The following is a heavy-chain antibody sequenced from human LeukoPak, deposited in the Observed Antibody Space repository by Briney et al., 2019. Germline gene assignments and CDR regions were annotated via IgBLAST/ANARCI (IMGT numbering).Heavy chain of an antibody. CDR3: AKEYYYDSSGYFGPGY. V-gene: IGHV3-23*01. D-gene: IGHD3-22*01. Sequence: GGSLRLSCAASGFTFSSYAMSWVRQAPGKGLEWVSAISGSGGSTYYADSVKGRFTISRDNSKNTLYLQMNSLRAEDTAVYYCAKEYYYDSSGYFGPGYWGQGTLVTVSS. CDR2: ISGSGGST. CDR1: GFTFSSYA. J-gene: IGHJ4*02.